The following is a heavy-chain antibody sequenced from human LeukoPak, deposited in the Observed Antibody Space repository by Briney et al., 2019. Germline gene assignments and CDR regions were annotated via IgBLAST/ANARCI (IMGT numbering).Heavy chain of an antibody. CDR1: GYTFTSYD. V-gene: IGHV1-8*03. J-gene: IGHJ3*01. D-gene: IGHD3-3*01. Sequence: ASVKVSCKASGYTFTSYDINWVRQATGQGLDWMGWMNPNSGNTGYAQKFQGRVTITRNTSISTAYMELSSLRSEDTAVYYCARESSGYYDFWSGYSHEDAFDVWGQGTMVSVSS. CDR2: MNPNSGNT. CDR3: ARESSGYYDFWSGYSHEDAFDV.